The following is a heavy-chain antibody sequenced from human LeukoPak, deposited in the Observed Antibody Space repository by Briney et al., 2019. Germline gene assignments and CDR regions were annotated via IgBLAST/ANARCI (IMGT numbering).Heavy chain of an antibody. J-gene: IGHJ5*02. Sequence: KASETLSLTCTVSGGSISSGGYYWSWIRQHPGKGLEWIGYIYYSGSTYYNPSLKSRVTISVDTSKNQFSLKLSSVTAADTAVYYCARVDIVVVVAATNWFDPWGQGTLVTVSS. V-gene: IGHV4-31*03. CDR3: ARVDIVVVVAATNWFDP. CDR2: IYYSGST. CDR1: GGSISSGGYY. D-gene: IGHD2-15*01.